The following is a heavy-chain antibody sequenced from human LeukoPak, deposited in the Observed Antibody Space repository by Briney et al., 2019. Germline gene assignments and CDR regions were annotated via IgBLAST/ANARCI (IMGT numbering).Heavy chain of an antibody. CDR1: GGTFSSYA. Sequence: ASVKVSCKASGGTFSSYAISWVRQAPGQGLEWMGGIIPIFGTANYAQKFQGRVTITADESTSTAYMELSSLRSEDTAVYYCARGFDCSGGSCYFDYWGQGTLVTVSS. J-gene: IGHJ4*02. CDR3: ARGFDCSGGSCYFDY. D-gene: IGHD2-15*01. V-gene: IGHV1-69*13. CDR2: IIPIFGTA.